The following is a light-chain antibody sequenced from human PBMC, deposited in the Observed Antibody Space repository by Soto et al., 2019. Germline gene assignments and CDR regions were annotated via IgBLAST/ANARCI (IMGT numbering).Light chain of an antibody. CDR3: QYYHGYCWT. V-gene: IGKV1-5*03. J-gene: IGKJ1*01. Sequence: DIQLTQSPSTLSASVGDRVTITCRASQSITSWLAWYQQKPGKAPNLLIYKTSNLESGVPSRFSGSGSGTEFTLTISSLQPDDFATYYCQYYHGYCWTFGQGTKVEI. CDR1: QSITSW. CDR2: KTS.